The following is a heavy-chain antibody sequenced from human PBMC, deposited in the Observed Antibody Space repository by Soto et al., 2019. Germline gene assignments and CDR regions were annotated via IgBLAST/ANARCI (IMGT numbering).Heavy chain of an antibody. D-gene: IGHD2-15*01. CDR1: GYSFTSYW. CDR2: IDPSDAYT. V-gene: IGHV5-10-1*01. J-gene: IGHJ6*02. CDR3: ARHSRYCSGGSCYYYYYGMDV. Sequence: GESLKISCKGPGYSFTSYWISWVRQMPGKGLEWMGRIDPSDAYTNYSPSFQGHVTISADKSISTAYLQWSSLKASDTAMYYCARHSRYCSGGSCYYYYYGMDVWGQGTTVTVSS.